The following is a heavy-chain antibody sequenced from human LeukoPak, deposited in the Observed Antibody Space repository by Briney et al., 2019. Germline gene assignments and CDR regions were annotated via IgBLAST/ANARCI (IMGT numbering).Heavy chain of an antibody. CDR1: GGTFSSYA. D-gene: IGHD3/OR15-3a*01. CDR3: ARGSTPAGLVAFDI. J-gene: IGHJ3*02. V-gene: IGHV1-69*05. Sequence: ASVKVSCXASGGTFSSYAISWVREATGQGLEWMGGIIPIFGTANYAQKFQGRVTITTDESTSTAYMELSSLRSEDTAVYYCARGSTPAGLVAFDIWGQGTMVTVSS. CDR2: IIPIFGTA.